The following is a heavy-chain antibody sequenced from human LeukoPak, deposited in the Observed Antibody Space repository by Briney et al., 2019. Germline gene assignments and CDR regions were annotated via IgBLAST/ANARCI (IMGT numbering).Heavy chain of an antibody. J-gene: IGHJ3*02. D-gene: IGHD3-22*01. CDR3: ASVYYYDSSGYYWFMDAFDI. V-gene: IGHV4-39*01. CDR2: IYYSGST. Sequence: SETLSLTCAVYGGSFSGYYWGWIRQPPGKGLEWIGSIYYSGSTYYNPSLKSRVTISVDTSKNQFSLKLSSVTAADTAVYYCASVYYYDSSGYYWFMDAFDIWGQGTMVTVSS. CDR1: GGSFSGYY.